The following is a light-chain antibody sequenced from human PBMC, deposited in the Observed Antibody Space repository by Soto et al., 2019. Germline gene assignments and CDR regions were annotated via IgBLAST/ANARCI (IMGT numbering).Light chain of an antibody. CDR1: QGVSIL. V-gene: IGKV3-15*01. CDR2: GAT. Sequence: EIVMTQSPATLSVSPGERATLSCRASQGVSILLAWYQQKPGQAPRLLIHGATTRATGIPARFSGSGSGTEFTLTISSLQSEDVEVYYCQQYNTWPRTFGQGTKVDIK. J-gene: IGKJ1*01. CDR3: QQYNTWPRT.